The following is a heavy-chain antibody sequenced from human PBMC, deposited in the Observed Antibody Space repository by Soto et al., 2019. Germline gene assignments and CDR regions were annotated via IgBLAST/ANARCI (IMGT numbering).Heavy chain of an antibody. CDR3: AREGAEVFGVVIQLSHNWFDP. CDR1: GGTFSSYA. V-gene: IGHV1-69*06. CDR2: IIPIFGTA. J-gene: IGHJ5*02. D-gene: IGHD3-3*01. Sequence: ASVKVSCKASGGTFSSYAISWVRQAPGQGLEWMGGIIPIFGTANYAQKFQGRVTITADRSTSTAYMELSSLRSEDTAVYYCAREGAEVFGVVIQLSHNWFDPWGQGTLVTVSS.